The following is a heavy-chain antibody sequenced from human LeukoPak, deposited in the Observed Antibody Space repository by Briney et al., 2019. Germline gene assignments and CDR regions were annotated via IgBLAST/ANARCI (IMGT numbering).Heavy chain of an antibody. J-gene: IGHJ5*02. V-gene: IGHV1-69*04. CDR3: ARSLLAAAVQGFDP. D-gene: IGHD6-13*01. Sequence: SVKVSCKASGGTFSSHVINWVRQAPGQGLEWMGRIIPIFGIANYAQKFQGRVTLTADKSTITAYMELSSLRSEGTAVYYCARSLLAAAVQGFDPWGQGTLVTVSS. CDR2: IIPIFGIA. CDR1: GGTFSSHV.